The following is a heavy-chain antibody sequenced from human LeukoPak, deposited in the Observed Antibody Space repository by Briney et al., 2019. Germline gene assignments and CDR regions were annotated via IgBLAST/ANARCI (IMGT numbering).Heavy chain of an antibody. Sequence: GGSLRLSCAASGFTFSSYWMHWVRQAPGKGLEWVAVISYDGSNKYYADSVKGRFTISRDNSKNTLYLQMNSLRAEDTAVYYCARGRQLVPDYWGQGTLVTVSS. J-gene: IGHJ4*02. V-gene: IGHV3-30*03. CDR1: GFTFSSYW. CDR3: ARGRQLVPDY. D-gene: IGHD6-13*01. CDR2: ISYDGSNK.